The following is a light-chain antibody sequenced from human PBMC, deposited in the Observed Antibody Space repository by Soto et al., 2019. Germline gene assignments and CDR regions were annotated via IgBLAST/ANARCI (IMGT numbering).Light chain of an antibody. V-gene: IGKV3-15*01. J-gene: IGKJ1*01. CDR2: GAS. Sequence: EMVMTQSPATLSVSPGERATLSCRASQSVSSNLAWYQQKPGQAPRLIIYGASTRANGIPARFSGSVSGTEFTLTLRSLQSEDFAVYYCQQYNNWHPWTFGQGTKVDIK. CDR1: QSVSSN. CDR3: QQYNNWHPWT.